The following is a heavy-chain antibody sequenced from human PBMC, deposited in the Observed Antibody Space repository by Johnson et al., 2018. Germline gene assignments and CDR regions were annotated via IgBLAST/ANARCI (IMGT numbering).Heavy chain of an antibody. V-gene: IGHV3-53*01. D-gene: IGHD6-19*01. Sequence: EVQLVESGGGLIQXGGSLRLSCAASGFTVSSNYMSWVRQAPGKGLEWVSLIYSDGTTYYADSVKGRFTISRDSPKNTLDLQMNSLRVEDAAVYYCTRGSGLALQHWGQGNLVTVSS. CDR1: GFTVSSNY. J-gene: IGHJ1*01. CDR2: IYSDGTT. CDR3: TRGSGLALQH.